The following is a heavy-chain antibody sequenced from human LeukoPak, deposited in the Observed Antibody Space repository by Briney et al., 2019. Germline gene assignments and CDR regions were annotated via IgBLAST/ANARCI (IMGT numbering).Heavy chain of an antibody. J-gene: IGHJ4*02. CDR2: ISSTTSYI. D-gene: IGHD2-2*01. Sequence: GGSLRLSCAASGFIFSSHSMTWVRQAPGKGLEWVSSISSTTSYIHYADSVKGRFTISRDNVNNSLYLQMNNLRAEDTAVYYCARAGLYQLLWAFDYWGQGNLVTVSS. CDR3: ARAGLYQLLWAFDY. V-gene: IGHV3-21*01. CDR1: GFIFSSHS.